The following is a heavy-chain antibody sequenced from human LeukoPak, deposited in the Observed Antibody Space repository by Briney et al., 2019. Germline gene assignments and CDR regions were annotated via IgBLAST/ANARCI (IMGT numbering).Heavy chain of an antibody. V-gene: IGHV3-33*01. J-gene: IGHJ4*02. CDR1: GFTFRNYG. CDR2: IYHDGSYR. CDR3: TRDSAKSFDD. Sequence: GGSLRLSCAASGFTFRNYGFHWVRQAPGKGLEWVAVIYHDGSYRFYADSVKGRFTFSRDNSKNTVFLEMNSLRAEDTAMYYCTRDSAKSFDDWGQGTLVTVSS. D-gene: IGHD4/OR15-4a*01.